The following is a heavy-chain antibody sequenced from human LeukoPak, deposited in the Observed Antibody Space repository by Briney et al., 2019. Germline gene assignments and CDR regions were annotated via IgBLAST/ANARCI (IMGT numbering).Heavy chain of an antibody. J-gene: IGHJ3*02. Sequence: PSETLSLTCIVSDASFSSHYWTWIRQPPGKGLEWIGYIPYTGSTNYNPSLKSRVTISVDTSKNQFSLKLSSVTAADTAVYYCARDPTTVTKGFDIWGQGTMVTVSS. V-gene: IGHV4-59*11. CDR2: IPYTGST. CDR3: ARDPTTVTKGFDI. CDR1: DASFSSHY. D-gene: IGHD4-17*01.